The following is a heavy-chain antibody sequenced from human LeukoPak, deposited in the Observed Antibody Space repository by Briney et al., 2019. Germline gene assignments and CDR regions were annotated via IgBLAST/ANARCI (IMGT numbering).Heavy chain of an antibody. CDR1: GYTFTDYY. J-gene: IGHJ5*02. Sequence: ASVKVSCKASGYTFTDYYMQWVRQAPGQGLEWMGWINPNSGGTNYAQKFQGRVTMTRDTSINTAYMELSSLRSDDTAVYYCASSRSYYNLWGQGTLVTVSS. CDR3: ASSRSYYNL. CDR2: INPNSGGT. V-gene: IGHV1-2*02. D-gene: IGHD1-26*01.